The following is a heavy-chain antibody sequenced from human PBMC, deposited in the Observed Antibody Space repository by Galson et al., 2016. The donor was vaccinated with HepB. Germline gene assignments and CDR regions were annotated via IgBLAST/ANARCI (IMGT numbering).Heavy chain of an antibody. Sequence: SLRLSCAASGFTFSRFGMHWVRQAPGKGLESVAVIWFDGSDAYYGDSVKGRFTISKDNSNNMLYLQMNSLRVEDTAVYYCARDLWGDCRTTTCSHLDSWGQGTLVTVSS. CDR1: GFTFSRFG. CDR3: ARDLWGDCRTTTCSHLDS. V-gene: IGHV3-33*01. CDR2: IWFDGSDA. D-gene: IGHD1-14*01. J-gene: IGHJ4*02.